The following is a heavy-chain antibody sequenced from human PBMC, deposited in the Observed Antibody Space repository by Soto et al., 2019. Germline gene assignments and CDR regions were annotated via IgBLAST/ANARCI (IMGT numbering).Heavy chain of an antibody. V-gene: IGHV6-1*01. CDR2: TYYRSKWYN. J-gene: IGHJ6*02. Sequence: PSQTLSLTCAISGDSVSSNSAAWNWISQSPSRGREWLGRTYYRSKWYNDYAVPVKSRITINPDTSKNQFSLQLNSVTPEDTAVYYCARDSSSSDYYYYYGIDVWGQGTTVTVSS. CDR3: ARDSSSSDYYYYYGIDV. CDR1: GDSVSSNSAA. D-gene: IGHD6-6*01.